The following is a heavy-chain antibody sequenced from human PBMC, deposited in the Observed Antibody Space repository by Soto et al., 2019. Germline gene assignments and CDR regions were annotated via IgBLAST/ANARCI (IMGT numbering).Heavy chain of an antibody. D-gene: IGHD2-2*02. V-gene: IGHV1-3*01. CDR3: AREGRCISTFCYTRWGGYLDF. CDR2: INAANGST. CDR1: GYTFSNYA. Sequence: RAPVKVSCKASGYTFSNYAMHWVRQAPGQRLEWTGWINAANGSTNYSQSFQGRVTFTWDTSASTAYMELSSLRSEDTAVFYCAREGRCISTFCYTRWGGYLDFWGQGTLVTVSS. J-gene: IGHJ4*02.